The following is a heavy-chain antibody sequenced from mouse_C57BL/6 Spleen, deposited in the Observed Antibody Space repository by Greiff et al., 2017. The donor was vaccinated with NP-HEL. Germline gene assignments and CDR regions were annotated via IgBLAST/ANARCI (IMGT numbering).Heavy chain of an antibody. V-gene: IGHV2-2*01. J-gene: IGHJ2*01. CDR2: ICSGGST. CDR3: ARKGDGNYFDY. CDR1: GFSFTSYG. Sequence: QVQLQQSGPGLVQPSQSLSITCTVSGFSFTSYGVHWVRQSPGKGLEWLGVICSGGSTDYNAAFISRLSISKDNSKSQVFLKMNSQQADDTAIYDCARKGDGNYFDYWGKGTTLTVSS. D-gene: IGHD1-1*01.